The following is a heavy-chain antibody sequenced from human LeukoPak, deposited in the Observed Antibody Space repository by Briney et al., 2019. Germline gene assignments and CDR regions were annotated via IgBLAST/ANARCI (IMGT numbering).Heavy chain of an antibody. V-gene: IGHV3-30*09. CDR3: ARGAYGRANSHYFYGLDV. J-gene: IGHJ6*02. CDR2: ISYDGSDQ. CDR1: GFIFTTYT. Sequence: GRSLRLSCAASGFIFTTYTMHWVRQAPGKGLEWVAVISYDGSDQYYADSVKGRFAISRDNLKKTLYLQMDRLRAEDTAVYYCARGAYGRANSHYFYGLDVWGQGATVTVS. D-gene: IGHD4-23*01.